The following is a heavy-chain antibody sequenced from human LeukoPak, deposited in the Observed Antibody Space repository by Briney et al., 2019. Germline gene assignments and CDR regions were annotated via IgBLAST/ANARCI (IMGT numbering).Heavy chain of an antibody. D-gene: IGHD3-10*01. CDR3: ARVADYDGSGPYYNGDFDY. CDR1: GYSITSGYY. J-gene: IGHJ4*02. CDR2: IYHSGST. V-gene: IGHV4-38-2*01. Sequence: SETLSLTCALSGYSITSGYYWGWIRQPPGKGLEWIGSIYHSGSTRYNPSLKSRVTISVDTSKNQFSLKRSSVTAADTALYYCARVADYDGSGPYYNGDFDYWGQGTLVTVSS.